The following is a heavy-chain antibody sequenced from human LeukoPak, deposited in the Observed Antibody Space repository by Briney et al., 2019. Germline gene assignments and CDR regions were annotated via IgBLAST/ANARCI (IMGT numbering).Heavy chain of an antibody. CDR3: AAKVGAPIVDY. CDR1: GFTFSSYA. CDR2: ISGSGGST. V-gene: IGHV3-23*01. Sequence: GESLRLSCAASGFTFSSYAMSWVRQAPGKGLEWVSAISGSGGSTYYADSVKGRFTISRDNSKNTLYLQMNSLRAEDTAVYYCAAKVGAPIVDYWGQGTLVTVSS. J-gene: IGHJ4*02. D-gene: IGHD1-26*01.